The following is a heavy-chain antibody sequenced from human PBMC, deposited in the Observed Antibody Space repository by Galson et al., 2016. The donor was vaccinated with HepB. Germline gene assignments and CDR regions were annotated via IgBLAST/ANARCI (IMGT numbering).Heavy chain of an antibody. D-gene: IGHD3-9*01. CDR1: GFSLSTSGMC. V-gene: IGHV2-26*01. Sequence: PALVKPTQTLTLTCTFSGFSLSTSGMCVSWIRQPPGKALEWLAHLLPNDEKSYRTPLKRRLTISKDTSKSQVVLIMTDMEAVDTATYYCARLVRWPSNYDLLTGHFSNENYYGMDVWGQGTTVAVSS. J-gene: IGHJ6*02. CDR2: LLPNDEK. CDR3: ARLVRWPSNYDLLTGHFSNENYYGMDV.